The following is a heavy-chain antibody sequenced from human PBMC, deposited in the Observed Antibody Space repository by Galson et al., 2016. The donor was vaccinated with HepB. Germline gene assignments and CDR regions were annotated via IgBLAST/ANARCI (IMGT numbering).Heavy chain of an antibody. CDR3: ARDLSSGWYSPYYYYGMDV. D-gene: IGHD6-19*01. V-gene: IGHV3-30*03. CDR1: GFTYSSYG. J-gene: IGHJ6*02. Sequence: SLRLSCAASGFTYSSYGMHWVRQAPGKGLEWVAVISYDGSDKYYADSVKGRFTISRNNSKNTLYLQMNSLRPEDTAVYYCARDLSSGWYSPYYYYGMDVWGQGTTVTVSS. CDR2: ISYDGSDK.